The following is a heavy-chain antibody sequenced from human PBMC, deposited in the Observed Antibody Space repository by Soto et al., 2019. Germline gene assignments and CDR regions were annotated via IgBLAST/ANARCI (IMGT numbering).Heavy chain of an antibody. V-gene: IGHV1-2*04. J-gene: IGHJ6*02. CDR1: GYTFTGYY. Sequence: ASVKVSCKASGYTFTGYYMHWVRQAPGQGLEWMGWINPNSGGTNYAQKFQGWVTMTRDTSISTAYMELSRLRSDDTAVYYCAIGVISSPPYYYGMDVWGQGTTVTVSS. CDR3: AIGVISSPPYYYGMDV. D-gene: IGHD6-6*01. CDR2: INPNSGGT.